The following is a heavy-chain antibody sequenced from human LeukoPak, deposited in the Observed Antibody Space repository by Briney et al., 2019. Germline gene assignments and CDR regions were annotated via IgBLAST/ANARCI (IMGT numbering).Heavy chain of an antibody. Sequence: ASVKVSCKASGYPFTSYGITWVRQVPGQGLEWMGWISAYNGNTNYAQNLQGRVTLTTDTSTSTAYMELTNLTSDDTAVYYCAREAYLWVGDVAHRPFDFWGQGTLVTVSS. J-gene: IGHJ4*02. CDR3: AREAYLWVGDVAHRPFDF. D-gene: IGHD3-16*01. CDR1: GYPFTSYG. CDR2: ISAYNGNT. V-gene: IGHV1-18*01.